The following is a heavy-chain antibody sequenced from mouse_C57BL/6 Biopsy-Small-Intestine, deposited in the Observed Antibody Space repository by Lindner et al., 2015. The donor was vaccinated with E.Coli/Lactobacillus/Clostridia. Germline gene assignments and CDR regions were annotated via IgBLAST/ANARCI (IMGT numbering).Heavy chain of an antibody. D-gene: IGHD1-1*01. CDR3: ARAYRGYSSGWYYYYGMDV. V-gene: IGHV1-81*01. Sequence: SVKVSCKASGGTFSSYAISWVRQAPGQGLEWMGGIIPIFGTANYAQKFQGRVTITADESTSTAYMEPSSLRSEDTAVYYCARAYRGYSSGWYYYYGMDVWGQGTTVTVSS. J-gene: IGHJ1*01. CDR2: IIPIFGTA. CDR1: GGTFSSYA.